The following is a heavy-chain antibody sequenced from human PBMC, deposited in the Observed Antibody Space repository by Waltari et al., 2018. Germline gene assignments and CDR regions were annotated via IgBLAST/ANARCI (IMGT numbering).Heavy chain of an antibody. Sequence: EVQLLESGGGLEQPGGSLRLSCAASGFAFDNFYMTWVRQAPGRGREWVSAIRDSGATTYYADSVKGRLTISRDNYKKRLYLQMSSLRVDDTAVYYCATYGQSPRNDQWGQGTQLTVSS. CDR1: GFAFDNFY. CDR3: ATYGQSPRNDQ. D-gene: IGHD2-2*01. CDR2: IRDSGATT. J-gene: IGHJ1*01. V-gene: IGHV3-23*01.